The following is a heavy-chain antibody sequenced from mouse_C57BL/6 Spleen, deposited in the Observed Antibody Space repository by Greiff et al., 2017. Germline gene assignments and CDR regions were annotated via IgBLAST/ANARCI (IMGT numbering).Heavy chain of an antibody. V-gene: IGHV2-9-1*01. CDR1: GFSLTSYA. J-gene: IGHJ4*01. D-gene: IGHD4-1*01. CDR2: IWTGGGT. CDR3: ARNWDEAMDY. Sequence: VQLQESGPGLVAPSQSLSITCTVSGFSLTSYAISWVRQPPGKGLEWLGVIWTGGGTHYNSALKSRLSISKDNSKSQVFLKMNSLQTDDTARYYCARNWDEAMDYWGQGTSVTVSS.